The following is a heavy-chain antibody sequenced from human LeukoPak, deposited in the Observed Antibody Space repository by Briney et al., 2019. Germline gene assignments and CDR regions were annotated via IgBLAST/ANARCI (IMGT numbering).Heavy chain of an antibody. V-gene: IGHV3-23*01. CDR2: INGRGGST. D-gene: IGHD5-18*01. Sequence: PGGSLRLSCAASGFTFSSYAMTWVRQAPGKGLEWVSDINGRGGSTYYADSVKGRFTISRDNSKNSLYRQMNSLRPEATAVYYCAKATPSYKAMVACCCDYWGQGTLVTVSS. CDR3: AKATPSYKAMVACCCDY. J-gene: IGHJ4*02. CDR1: GFTFSSYA.